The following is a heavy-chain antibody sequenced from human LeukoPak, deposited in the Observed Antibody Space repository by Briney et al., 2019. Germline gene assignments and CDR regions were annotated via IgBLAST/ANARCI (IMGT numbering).Heavy chain of an antibody. CDR1: GDSVSTASNA. V-gene: IGHV6-1*01. CDR2: TYYNSKWYT. J-gene: IGHJ4*02. Sequence: SQTLSLTCAISGDSVSTASNAWYWIRQSPSGGLEWLGRTYYNSKWYTDYAVSVSGRTTINPDTSRNQLSLQLSFVTPEDTAVYYCASQGYWGQGTLVTVSS. CDR3: ASQGY.